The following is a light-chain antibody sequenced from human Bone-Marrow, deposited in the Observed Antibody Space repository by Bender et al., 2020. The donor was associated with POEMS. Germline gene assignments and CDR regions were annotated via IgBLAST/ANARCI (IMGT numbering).Light chain of an antibody. CDR2: DNN. V-gene: IGLV1-51*01. CDR3: GAWDTSLSGGV. J-gene: IGLJ3*02. Sequence: QSALTQPPSASGSPGQSVTISCTGTSSDVGAYNYVSWYQQLPGKAPKLLIYDNNKRPSGIPDRFSASKSGTLATLDIAGLQTGDEAEYYCGAWDTSLSGGVFGGGTKLTVL. CDR1: SSDVGAYNY.